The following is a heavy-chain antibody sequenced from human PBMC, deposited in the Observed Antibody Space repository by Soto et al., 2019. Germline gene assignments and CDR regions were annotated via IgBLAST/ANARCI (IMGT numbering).Heavy chain of an antibody. J-gene: IGHJ3*02. CDR2: ILVGGST. Sequence: LRLSCAVSGFICSSYDMSWVRQAPGKGLEWVSTILVGGSTHYEDSVKGRFTISRDTSKNTVYLQMNSLTAGDTAFYYCAKATATSGGAFEIYGQGTMVTVSS. V-gene: IGHV3-23*01. D-gene: IGHD1-1*01. CDR1: GFICSSYD. CDR3: AKATATSGGAFEI.